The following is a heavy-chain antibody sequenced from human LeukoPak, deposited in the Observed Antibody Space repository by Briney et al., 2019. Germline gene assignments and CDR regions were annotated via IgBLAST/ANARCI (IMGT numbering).Heavy chain of an antibody. V-gene: IGHV4-59*01. J-gene: IGHJ4*02. CDR2: IYYSGST. D-gene: IGHD5-24*01. CDR3: ARSRGRWLQCDY. Sequence: SETLSLTCTVSGGSISSYYWSWIRQPPGKGLEWIGYIYYSGSTNYNPSLKSRVTISVDTSKNQFSLKLSSVTAADTAVYYCARSRGRWLQCDYWGQGTLVTVSS. CDR1: GGSISSYY.